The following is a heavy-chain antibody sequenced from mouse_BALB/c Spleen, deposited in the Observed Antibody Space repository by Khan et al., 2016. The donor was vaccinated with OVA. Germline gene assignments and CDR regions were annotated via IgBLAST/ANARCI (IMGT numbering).Heavy chain of an antibody. Sequence: VQLQQPGAELVKPAASLKLSCTASGYNIKDIYIHWVKQRPEKGLERIRRTDPANGNTKYDPKFRGKATITADTSSNTAYLQLSSLTSEDTAVYYCRISTINAWGQGTTLTVSS. CDR2: TDPANGNT. CDR3: RISTINA. V-gene: IGHV14-3*02. J-gene: IGHJ2*01. CDR1: GYNIKDIY.